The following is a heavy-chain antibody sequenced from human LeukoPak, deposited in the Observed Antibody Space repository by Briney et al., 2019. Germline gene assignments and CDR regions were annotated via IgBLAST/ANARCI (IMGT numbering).Heavy chain of an antibody. V-gene: IGHV3-53*01. CDR3: ASNIKGYYYYYMDV. J-gene: IGHJ6*03. D-gene: IGHD2/OR15-2a*01. CDR1: GFTFSSYE. CDR2: IYSGGST. Sequence: GGSLRLSCAASGFTFSSYEMNWVRQAPGKGLEWVSVIYSGGSTYYADSMKGRFTISRDNSKNTLYLQMNSLRAEDTAVYYCASNIKGYYYYYMDVWGKGTTVTISS.